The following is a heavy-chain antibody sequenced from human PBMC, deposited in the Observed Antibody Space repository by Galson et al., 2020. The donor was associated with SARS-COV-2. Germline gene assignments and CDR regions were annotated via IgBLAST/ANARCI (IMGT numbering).Heavy chain of an antibody. CDR3: ARGVVAGTGD. V-gene: IGHV4-61*02. D-gene: IGHD6-19*01. Sequence: SQTPSLTRAVPGDSIRSGSFYWSWIRQPAGKGMGWNGRIHTSGNSNYNPSLKSRVNISLDTSKNQFSLKLSSVTAADTAVNYCARGVVAGTGDWGQGTLVTVSS. CDR2: IHTSGNS. CDR1: GDSIRSGSFY. J-gene: IGHJ4*02.